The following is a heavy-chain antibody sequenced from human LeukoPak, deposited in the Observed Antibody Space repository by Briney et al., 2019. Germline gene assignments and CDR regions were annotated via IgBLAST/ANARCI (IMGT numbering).Heavy chain of an antibody. CDR2: IRFDGSNK. J-gene: IGHJ6*03. V-gene: IGHV3-30*02. D-gene: IGHD1-26*01. CDR3: AKGRGWEASYYYYYMDV. Sequence: GGSLRLSCATSGFTFSSYGIHWVRQAPGKGLEWVAFIRFDGSNKYYTDSVKGRFTISRDNSKNTLYLQMNSLRAEDTAVYYCAKGRGWEASYYYYYMDVWGKGTTVTISS. CDR1: GFTFSSYG.